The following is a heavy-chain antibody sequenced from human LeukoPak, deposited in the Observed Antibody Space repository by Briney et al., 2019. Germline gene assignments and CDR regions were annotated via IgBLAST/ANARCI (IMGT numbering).Heavy chain of an antibody. V-gene: IGHV1-18*01. D-gene: IGHD2-15*01. J-gene: IGHJ4*02. CDR1: GYTFTSYG. Sequence: EASVKVSCKASGYTFTSYGISWVRQAPGQGLEWMGWISAYNGNTNYAQKLQGRVTMTTDTSTSTAYMELRSLRSDDTAVYYCARDSSQIGYCSGGSCYSVYWGQGTLVTVSS. CDR3: ARDSSQIGYCSGGSCYSVY. CDR2: ISAYNGNT.